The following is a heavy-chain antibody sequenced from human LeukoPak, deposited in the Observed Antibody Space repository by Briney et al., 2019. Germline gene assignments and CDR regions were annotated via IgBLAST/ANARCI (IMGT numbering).Heavy chain of an antibody. V-gene: IGHV4-4*02. D-gene: IGHD5-18*01. CDR3: ASSGERGYSYGYVHYYYGMDV. Sequence: SETLSLTCAVSGDSITSDKWWTWVRQPPGKGLEWIGEIHHSKSSNYYPSLKSRVTISVDKSKNQFSLELNSVTAADTAVYYSASSGERGYSYGYVHYYYGMDVWGQGTTVTVSS. J-gene: IGHJ6*02. CDR2: IHHSKSS. CDR1: GDSITSDKW.